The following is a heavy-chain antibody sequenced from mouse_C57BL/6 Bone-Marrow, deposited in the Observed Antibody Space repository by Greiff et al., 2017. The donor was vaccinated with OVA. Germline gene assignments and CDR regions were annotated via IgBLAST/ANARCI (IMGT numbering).Heavy chain of an antibody. V-gene: IGHV1-64*01. CDR2: IHPNSGST. CDR1: GYTFTSYW. D-gene: IGHD5-2*01. CDR3: ARRREGEYCRLYWHFDV. Sequence: QVQLQQPGAELVKPGASVKLSCKASGYTFTSYWMPWVKQRPGQGLAWIGMIHPNSGSTNYNEKFKSKAPLTVDKSSSPAYMQLSSLTSEDSAVYYCARRREGEYCRLYWHFDVWGTGTTVTVSS. J-gene: IGHJ1*03.